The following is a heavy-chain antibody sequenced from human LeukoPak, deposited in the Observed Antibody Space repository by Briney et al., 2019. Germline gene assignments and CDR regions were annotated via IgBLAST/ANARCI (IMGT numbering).Heavy chain of an antibody. Sequence: PGRSLRLSCAASGFTFSSYAMHWVRQAPGKGLEWVAVISYDGSNKYYADSVKGRFTISRDDARNSLYLQLNSLRAEDTAVYYCVRDDRWSFDYWGQGTLVTVSS. CDR3: VRDDRWSFDY. V-gene: IGHV3-30-3*01. CDR1: GFTFSSYA. CDR2: ISYDGSNK. D-gene: IGHD5-24*01. J-gene: IGHJ4*02.